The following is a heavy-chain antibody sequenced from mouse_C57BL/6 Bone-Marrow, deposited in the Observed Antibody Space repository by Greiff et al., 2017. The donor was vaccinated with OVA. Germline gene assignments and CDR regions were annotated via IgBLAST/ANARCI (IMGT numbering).Heavy chain of an antibody. CDR3: ARGGDYDEKDY. Sequence: VQLQQSGAELVRPGTSVKVSCKASGYAFTNYLIEWVKQRPGQGLEWIGVINPGSGGTNYNEKFKGKATLTADKSSSTAYMQLSSLTSEDSAVYFCARGGDYDEKDYWGQGTTLTVSS. J-gene: IGHJ2*01. V-gene: IGHV1-54*01. D-gene: IGHD2-4*01. CDR2: INPGSGGT. CDR1: GYAFTNYL.